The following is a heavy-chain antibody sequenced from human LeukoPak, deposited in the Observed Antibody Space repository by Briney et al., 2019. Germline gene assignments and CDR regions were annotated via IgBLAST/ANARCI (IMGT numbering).Heavy chain of an antibody. V-gene: IGHV3-9*01. CDR2: ISWNSGSI. D-gene: IGHD5-24*01. J-gene: IGHJ4*02. CDR3: AKDAPHMAGLDY. Sequence: GGSLRLSCAASGFTFDDYAMHWVRHAPGKGLEWVSGISWNSGSIGYADSVKGRFTISRDNAKNSLYLQMNSLRAEDTALYYCAKDAPHMAGLDYWGQGTLVTVSS. CDR1: GFTFDDYA.